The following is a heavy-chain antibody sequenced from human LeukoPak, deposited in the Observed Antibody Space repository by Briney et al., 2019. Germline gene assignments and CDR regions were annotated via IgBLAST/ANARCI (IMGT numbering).Heavy chain of an antibody. CDR1: GFTFSSYS. J-gene: IGHJ5*02. D-gene: IGHD6-19*01. CDR2: ISSSSSYI. CDR3: ARDGSTVAPHDVNWFDP. V-gene: IGHV3-21*01. Sequence: KTGGTLRLSCAASGFTFSSYSMNWVRQAPGKGLKWVSDISSSSSYIYHADSVKGRFTISRDNAKNSLYLQMNSLRPEDTAVYYCARDGSTVAPHDVNWFDPWGQGTLVTVSS.